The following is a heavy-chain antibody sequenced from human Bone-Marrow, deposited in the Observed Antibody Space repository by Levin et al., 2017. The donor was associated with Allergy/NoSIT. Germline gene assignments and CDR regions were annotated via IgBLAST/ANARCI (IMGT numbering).Heavy chain of an antibody. J-gene: IGHJ5*02. D-gene: IGHD2-15*01. Sequence: PGGSLRLSCAASGFTFSDYTMNWVRLAPGRGLEWVSTMSGSGGTAYYADSVRGRFTISRDNSRNTLYLHMSALSVEDTAMYYCAKTPPPSQRAYNWFDPWGQGTLVIVSS. V-gene: IGHV3-23*01. CDR3: AKTPPPSQRAYNWFDP. CDR2: MSGSGGTA. CDR1: GFTFSDYT.